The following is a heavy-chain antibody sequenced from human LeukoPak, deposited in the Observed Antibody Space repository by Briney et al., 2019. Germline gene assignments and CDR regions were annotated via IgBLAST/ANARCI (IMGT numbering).Heavy chain of an antibody. V-gene: IGHV3-33*01. Sequence: GRSLRLSCAASGFTFSTYGMHWVRQAPGKGLEWVAVIWYDGSNKYYADSVKGRFTISRDNSKNTLYLQMTSLRAEDTAVYYCARSRGYCSGGSCYPFDYWGQGTLVTVSS. CDR2: IWYDGSNK. CDR1: GFTFSTYG. J-gene: IGHJ4*02. CDR3: ARSRGYCSGGSCYPFDY. D-gene: IGHD2-15*01.